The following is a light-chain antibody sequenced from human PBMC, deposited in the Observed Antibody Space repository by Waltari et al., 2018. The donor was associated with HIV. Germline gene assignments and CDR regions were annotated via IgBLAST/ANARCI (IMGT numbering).Light chain of an antibody. Sequence: EIVMTQSPATLSVSPGERATLSCRASQSVSSNLAWYQQKPGQAPRLLIYGASTRATGIPARFSGSGSGTEFTLTMSSLQSEDFAVYYCQQYYNWPGTFGQGTKLEIK. CDR3: QQYYNWPGT. J-gene: IGKJ2*01. CDR2: GAS. CDR1: QSVSSN. V-gene: IGKV3-15*01.